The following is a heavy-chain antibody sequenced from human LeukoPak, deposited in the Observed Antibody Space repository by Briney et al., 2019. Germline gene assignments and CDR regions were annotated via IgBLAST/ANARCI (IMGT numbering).Heavy chain of an antibody. D-gene: IGHD1-26*01. CDR1: GFTFSSYN. Sequence: GGSVRLSCAASGFTFSSYNMNWVRQAPGKGLEWVSSISSSSSYIYYADSVKGRFTISRDNAKNSLYLQMNSLRAEDTAVYYCARGKVVGATFFDYWGQGTLVTVSS. CDR3: ARGKVVGATFFDY. CDR2: ISSSSSYI. V-gene: IGHV3-21*01. J-gene: IGHJ4*02.